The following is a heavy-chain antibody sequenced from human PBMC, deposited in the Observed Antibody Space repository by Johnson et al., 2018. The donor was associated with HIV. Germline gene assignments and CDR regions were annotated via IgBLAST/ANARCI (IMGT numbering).Heavy chain of an antibody. CDR1: GFTFSSYG. D-gene: IGHD1-26*01. Sequence: VQLVESGGGVVQPGRSLRLSCVASGFTFSSYGMHWVRQTPGKGLEWVSGINWNGGSTGYADSVKGRFTISRDNAKNSLYLQMNSLRAEDTALYYCAKAVSGSYDDAFDIWGQGTMVTVSS. J-gene: IGHJ3*02. CDR2: INWNGGST. V-gene: IGHV3-20*04. CDR3: AKAVSGSYDDAFDI.